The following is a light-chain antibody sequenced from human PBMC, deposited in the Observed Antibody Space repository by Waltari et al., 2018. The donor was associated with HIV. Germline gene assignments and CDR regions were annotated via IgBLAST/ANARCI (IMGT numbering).Light chain of an antibody. J-gene: IGKJ1*01. CDR2: GAA. V-gene: IGKV3-20*01. Sequence: EVVLKKSPGTLSLYPGEKANLSCRASQTGSSTVLAWYKQKPCPAPRLPIVGAATRATGIPDRFSGSGSGTDFTLTISRLEPEDFAVYYCQQYGSFPRTFGQGTKVEIK. CDR3: QQYGSFPRT. CDR1: QTGSSTV.